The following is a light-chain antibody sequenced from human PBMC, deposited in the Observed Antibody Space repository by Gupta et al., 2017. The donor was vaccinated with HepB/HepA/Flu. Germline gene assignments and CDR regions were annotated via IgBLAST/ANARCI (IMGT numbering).Light chain of an antibody. J-gene: IGLJ3*02. V-gene: IGLV1-44*01. CDR1: RSNIGSNP. CDR3: AAWDDRLNGQV. CDR2: NNN. Sequence: QSVLPQPPSASGTPGQRVTISCSGSRSNIGSNPVNWYQHLTGTAPKLLIYNNNQRPSGVPDRFSGSESGASASLAISGLQSEDEAAYYCAAWDDRLNGQVFGGGTKLTVL.